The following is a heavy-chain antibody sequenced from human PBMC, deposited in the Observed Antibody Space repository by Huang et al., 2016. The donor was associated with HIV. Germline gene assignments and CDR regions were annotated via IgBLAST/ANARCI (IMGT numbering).Heavy chain of an antibody. CDR2: RNPNSGNT. J-gene: IGHJ4*02. Sequence: QVQLVQSGAEVRKPGASVKVSCKASGFPFTTYDFNWVRQATGQGLEWMGWRNPNSGNTGYAEKFQGRGTMTRNTSINTAYMERSSLRSEDTAVYYCARARGYYYDGSGFYSRYYFDYWGQGTLVTVSS. D-gene: IGHD3-22*01. CDR1: GFPFTTYD. V-gene: IGHV1-8*02. CDR3: ARARGYYYDGSGFYSRYYFDY.